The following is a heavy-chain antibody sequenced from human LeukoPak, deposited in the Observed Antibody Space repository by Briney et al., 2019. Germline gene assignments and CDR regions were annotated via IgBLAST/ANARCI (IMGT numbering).Heavy chain of an antibody. CDR1: GYSFTSYW. Sequence: GESLKISCKGSGYSFTSYWIGWVRQMPGKGLEWMGIIYPGDSDTRYSPSFQGQLTISADKSISTAYLQWSSLKASDTAMYYCARHLAHPSQYCSGGSCYPYYYYYGMDVWGQGTTVTVSS. V-gene: IGHV5-51*01. D-gene: IGHD2-15*01. CDR2: IYPGDSDT. CDR3: ARHLAHPSQYCSGGSCYPYYYYYGMDV. J-gene: IGHJ6*02.